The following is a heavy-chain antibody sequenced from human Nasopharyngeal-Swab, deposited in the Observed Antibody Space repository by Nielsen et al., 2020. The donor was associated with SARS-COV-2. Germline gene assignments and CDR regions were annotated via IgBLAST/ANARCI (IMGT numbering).Heavy chain of an antibody. CDR3: ATSSPVVSSGNWFDP. V-gene: IGHV1-24*01. Sequence: ASVKVSCKVSGFTLPELSMHWVRQAPGKGLEWMGGFDPEDGETIYAQKFQGRVTMTEDTSTDTAYMELSSLRSEDTAVYYCATSSPVVSSGNWFDPWGQGTLVTVSS. J-gene: IGHJ5*02. D-gene: IGHD2-8*02. CDR2: FDPEDGET. CDR1: GFTLPELS.